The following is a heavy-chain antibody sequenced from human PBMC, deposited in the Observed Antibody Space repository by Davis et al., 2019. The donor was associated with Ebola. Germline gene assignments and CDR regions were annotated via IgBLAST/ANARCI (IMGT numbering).Heavy chain of an antibody. V-gene: IGHV3-48*03. J-gene: IGHJ4*02. D-gene: IGHD2-2*01. Sequence: GESLKISCAASGFTFSSYEMNWVRQAPGKGLEWVSYISSSGSTIYYADSVKGRFTISRDNSKNTLYLQMNSLRAEDTAVYYCARGLGYARIDYWGQGTLVTVSS. CDR2: ISSSGSTI. CDR1: GFTFSSYE. CDR3: ARGLGYARIDY.